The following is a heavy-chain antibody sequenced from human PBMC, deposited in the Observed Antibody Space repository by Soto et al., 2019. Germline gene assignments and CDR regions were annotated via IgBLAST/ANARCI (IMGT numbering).Heavy chain of an antibody. V-gene: IGHV2-5*02. CDR3: GHSLRYCTSTACPNWFDP. CDR2: IYWDDDK. D-gene: IGHD2-2*01. J-gene: IGHJ5*02. Sequence: SGPTLVNPTQTLTLTCTFSGFSLSTSGVGVGWIRQPPGKALEWLALIYWDDDKRYSPSLKSRLTITKDTSKNQVVLTMTNMDPVDTATYYCGHSLRYCTSTACPNWFDPWGQGTLVTVSS. CDR1: GFSLSTSGVG.